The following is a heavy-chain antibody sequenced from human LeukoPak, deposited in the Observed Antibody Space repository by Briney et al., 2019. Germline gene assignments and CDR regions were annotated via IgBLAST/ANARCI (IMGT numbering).Heavy chain of an antibody. CDR2: INHSGST. D-gene: IGHD3-9*01. J-gene: IGHJ6*02. CDR3: ARGQYRDILTGYYTSSRYYYYYCMDV. V-gene: IGHV4-34*01. CDR1: GGSFSGYY. Sequence: SETLSLTCAVYGGSFSGYYWSGIRQPPGKGLEWIGVINHSGSTNYNPSIKSRVTISVDTSKNQFSLKLSSVTAANTAVYYCARGQYRDILTGYYTSSRYYYYYCMDVWGQGTTVTVSS.